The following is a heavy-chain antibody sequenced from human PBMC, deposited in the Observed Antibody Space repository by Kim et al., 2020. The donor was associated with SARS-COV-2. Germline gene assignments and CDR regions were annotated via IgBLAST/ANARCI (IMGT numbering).Heavy chain of an antibody. V-gene: IGHV6-1*01. CDR3: ARDNPQWELRAGAFDI. D-gene: IGHD1-26*01. J-gene: IGHJ3*02. CDR1: GDSVSSNSAA. CDR2: TYYRSKWYN. Sequence: SQTLSLTCAISGDSVSSNSAAWNWIRQSPSRGLEWLGRTYYRSKWYNDYAVSVKSRITINPDTSKNQFSLQLNSVTPEDTAVYYCARDNPQWELRAGAFDIWGQGTMVTVSS.